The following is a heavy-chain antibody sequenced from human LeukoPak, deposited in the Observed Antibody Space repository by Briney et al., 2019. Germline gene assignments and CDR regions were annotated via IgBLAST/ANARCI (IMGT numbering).Heavy chain of an antibody. CDR1: GFTFSSYG. D-gene: IGHD1-1*01. CDR2: IWYDGSNK. Sequence: PGGSLRLSCATSGFTFSSYGIHWVRQAPGKGLEWVAAIWYDGSNKYYADSVKGRFTISRDNSKNTVYLQMNSLRAEDTAVYYCAKATGTFYYFDYWGQGTLVTVSS. CDR3: AKATGTFYYFDY. V-gene: IGHV3-33*06. J-gene: IGHJ4*02.